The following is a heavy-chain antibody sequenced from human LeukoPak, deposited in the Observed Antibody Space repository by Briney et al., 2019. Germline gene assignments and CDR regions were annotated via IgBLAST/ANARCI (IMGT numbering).Heavy chain of an antibody. V-gene: IGHV3-48*02. CDR3: AREKVGYYDSSGYC. J-gene: IGHJ3*01. D-gene: IGHD3-22*01. CDR2: ISSSSSTI. CDR1: GFTFSSYS. Sequence: GSLRLSCAASGFTFSSYSMNWVRQAPGKGLEWVSYISSSSSTIYYADSVKGRFTISRDNAKNSLYLQMNSLRDEDTAVYYCAREKVGYYDSSGYCWGQGTMVTVSS.